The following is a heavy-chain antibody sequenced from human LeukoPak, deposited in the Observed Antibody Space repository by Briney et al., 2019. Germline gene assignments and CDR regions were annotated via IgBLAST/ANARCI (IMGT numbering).Heavy chain of an antibody. D-gene: IGHD2-2*01. CDR1: GFTFSGYA. Sequence: GGSLRLSCAASGFTFSGYAMSWVRQAPGKGLEWVSSISSRSGYIYYADSLKGRFTISRDNAKNSLYLQMNSLRAEDTAVYYCARDRGDIVVVPAAMIDYWGQGTLVTVSS. J-gene: IGHJ4*02. CDR3: ARDRGDIVVVPAAMIDY. CDR2: ISSRSGYI. V-gene: IGHV3-21*01.